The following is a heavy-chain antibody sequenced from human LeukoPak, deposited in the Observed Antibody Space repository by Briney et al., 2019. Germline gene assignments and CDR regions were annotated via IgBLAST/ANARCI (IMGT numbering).Heavy chain of an antibody. CDR2: IIIDGSEK. Sequence: GGSLRHSCAASGFTFSSNWMSWVRQAPGEGLEWVSMIIIDGSEKYYVDSVKGRFTTSRDNAKNSLYLQMNRLRAEDTAVYYCAGYGSGSYYTDYWGQGTMVT. CDR1: GFTFSSNW. D-gene: IGHD3-10*01. V-gene: IGHV3-7*02. CDR3: AGYGSGSYYTDY. J-gene: IGHJ4*02.